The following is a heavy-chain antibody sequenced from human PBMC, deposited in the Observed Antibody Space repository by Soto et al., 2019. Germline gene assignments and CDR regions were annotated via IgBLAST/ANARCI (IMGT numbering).Heavy chain of an antibody. CDR3: ARAPGIAAAGTFDY. J-gene: IGHJ4*02. CDR2: IKQDGSEK. CDR1: GCTFSSYW. Sequence: PGGSLSLSCAASGCTFSSYWMSWVRQAPGKGLEWVANIKQDGSEKYYVDSVKGRFTISRDNAKNSLYLQMNSLRAEDTAVYYCARAPGIAAAGTFDYWGQGTLVTAPQ. D-gene: IGHD6-13*01. V-gene: IGHV3-7*03.